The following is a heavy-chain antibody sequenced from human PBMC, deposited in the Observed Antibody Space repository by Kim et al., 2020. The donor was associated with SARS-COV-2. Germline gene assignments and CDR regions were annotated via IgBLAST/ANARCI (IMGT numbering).Heavy chain of an antibody. CDR2: IYYSGST. V-gene: IGHV4-39*01. CDR1: GGSISSSSYY. Sequence: SETLSLTCTVSGGSISSSSYYWGWIRQPPGKGLEWIGSIYYSGSTYYNPSLKSRVTISVDTSKNQFSLKLSSVTAADTAVYYCARRGVDSSSWSAVDYWGQGTLVTVSS. D-gene: IGHD6-13*01. J-gene: IGHJ4*02. CDR3: ARRGVDSSSWSAVDY.